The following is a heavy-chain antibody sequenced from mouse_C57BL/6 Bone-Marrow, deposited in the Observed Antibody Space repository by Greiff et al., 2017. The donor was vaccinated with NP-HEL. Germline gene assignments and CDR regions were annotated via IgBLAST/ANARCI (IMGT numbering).Heavy chain of an antibody. J-gene: IGHJ2*01. Sequence: QVQLQQPGAELVKPGASVKLSCKASGYTFTSYWMQWVKPRPGQGLAWIGEIDPSDSYTNYNQKFKGKATLTVDTSSSTAYMQLSSLTSEDSAVYYCARRRYSYYFDYWGQGTTLTVSS. D-gene: IGHD1-1*01. V-gene: IGHV1-50*01. CDR2: IDPSDSYT. CDR3: ARRRYSYYFDY. CDR1: GYTFTSYW.